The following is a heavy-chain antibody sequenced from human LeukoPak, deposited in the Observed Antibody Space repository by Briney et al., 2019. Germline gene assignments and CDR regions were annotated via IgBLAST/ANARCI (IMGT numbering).Heavy chain of an antibody. CDR1: GYTFTSCG. CDR3: ARFSSGWSWFDP. V-gene: IGHV1-18*01. Sequence: ASVKVSRKSSGYTFTSCGISWVRQAPGQGLEWVGGISAYNGNTNYAQKLQGRGTITTDTSTRTASMELKSQRSDDTAVYYCARFSSGWSWFDPWGQGTLVTVSS. CDR2: ISAYNGNT. J-gene: IGHJ5*02. D-gene: IGHD6-19*01.